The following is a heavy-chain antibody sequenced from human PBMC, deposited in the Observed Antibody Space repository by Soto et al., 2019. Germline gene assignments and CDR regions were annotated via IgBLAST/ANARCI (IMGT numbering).Heavy chain of an antibody. CDR3: VTGRGYSYGYSYYYYGMDV. CDR1: GGSFSGYY. V-gene: IGHV4-34*01. CDR2: ISHSGST. Sequence: SETLSLTCAVYGGSFSGYYWSWIRQSPGKGLEWIGEISHSGSTNYTPSLKTRVTISVDTSKNQVSLKLSSVTAADTAVYYCVTGRGYSYGYSYYYYGMDVWGQGTTVTVSS. J-gene: IGHJ6*02. D-gene: IGHD5-18*01.